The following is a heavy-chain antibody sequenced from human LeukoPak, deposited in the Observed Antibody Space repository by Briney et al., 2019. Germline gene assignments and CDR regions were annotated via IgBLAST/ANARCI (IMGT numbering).Heavy chain of an antibody. D-gene: IGHD3-22*01. V-gene: IGHV3-7*01. CDR3: ARESRYYDSSGYGY. CDR2: IKQDGSEK. CDR1: GFTFSSYW. Sequence: QTGGSLRLSCAASGFTFSSYWVSWVRQAPGKGLEWVANIKQDGSEKYYVDSVKGRFTISRDNAKNSLYLQMNSLRAEDTAVYYCARESRYYDSSGYGYWGQGTLVTVSS. J-gene: IGHJ4*02.